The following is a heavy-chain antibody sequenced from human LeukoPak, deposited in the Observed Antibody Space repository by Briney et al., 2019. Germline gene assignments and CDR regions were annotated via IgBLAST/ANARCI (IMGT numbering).Heavy chain of an antibody. Sequence: GGSLRLSCAASGFTFSSYAMHWVRQAPGKGLEWVAVIWYDGSNKYYADSVKGRFTISRDNSKNTLYLQMNSLRAEDTAVYYCARGVPYDSWSGPHYSDYWGQGTLVTVSS. CDR2: IWYDGSNK. D-gene: IGHD3-3*01. V-gene: IGHV3-33*08. CDR1: GFTFSSYA. J-gene: IGHJ4*02. CDR3: ARGVPYDSWSGPHYSDY.